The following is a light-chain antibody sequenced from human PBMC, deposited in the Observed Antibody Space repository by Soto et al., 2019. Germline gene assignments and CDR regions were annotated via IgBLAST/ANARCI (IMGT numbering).Light chain of an antibody. CDR3: SSYAGSNNFV. Sequence: QSALTQPASVSGSPGQSITISCTATSSDVDTHNYVSWYQQYPGKAPKLMIYEVSERPSGVPDRFSGSKSSNTASLTVSGLQAEDEADYYCSSYAGSNNFVFGTGTKLTVL. CDR1: SSDVDTHNY. J-gene: IGLJ1*01. V-gene: IGLV2-8*01. CDR2: EVS.